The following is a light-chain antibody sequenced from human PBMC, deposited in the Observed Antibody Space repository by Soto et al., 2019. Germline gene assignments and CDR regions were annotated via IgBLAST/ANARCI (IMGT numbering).Light chain of an antibody. CDR1: ESFASNY. CDR3: QQYGSSPWT. Sequence: EIVLTQSPGTLSLSPGERATLSCRASESFASNYLAWYQQKPGQAPSHLFYGASIRATGIPDRFSGSGSGTDFTLTLTRLQPEDFAVYYCQQYGSSPWTSGQGTKVEIK. CDR2: GAS. J-gene: IGKJ1*01. V-gene: IGKV3-20*01.